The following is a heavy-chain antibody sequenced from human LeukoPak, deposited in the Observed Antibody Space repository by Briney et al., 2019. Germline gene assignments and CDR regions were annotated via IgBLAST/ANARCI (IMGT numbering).Heavy chain of an antibody. CDR1: VFTFSSYA. CDR3: ARGVIYFDY. J-gene: IGHJ4*02. D-gene: IGHD3-22*01. Sequence: GRSLRLSCAASVFTFSSYAMHCVRQAPGKRLEWVAVISYDGSNKYYADSVKGRFTISRDNSKNTLYLQMNSLRAEDTAVYYCARGVIYFDYWGQGNLVTVSS. V-gene: IGHV3-30-3*01. CDR2: ISYDGSNK.